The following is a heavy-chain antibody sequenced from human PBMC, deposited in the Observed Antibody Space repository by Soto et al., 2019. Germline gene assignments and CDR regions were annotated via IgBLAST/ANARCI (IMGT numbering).Heavy chain of an antibody. J-gene: IGHJ4*02. V-gene: IGHV3-48*03. CDR3: VRYCSTTLCNGVATRTFDY. Sequence: PGGSLRLSCAASRFTFSTYAMNWVRQAPGKGLEWVSYISTSGSTVYYADSVKGRFTISRDNTRNSLYLQMNSLRDEDTALYYCVRYCSTTLCNGVATRTFDYWGQGTLVTVSS. CDR1: RFTFSTYA. D-gene: IGHD2-2*01. CDR2: ISTSGSTV.